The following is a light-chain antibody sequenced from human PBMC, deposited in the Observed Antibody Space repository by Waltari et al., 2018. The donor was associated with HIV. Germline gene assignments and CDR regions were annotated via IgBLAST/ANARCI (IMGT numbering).Light chain of an antibody. CDR3: TSWDDSLSGWM. Sequence: QSVLTQPPSASGTPGQRVAISCSGSSSNIGNNFVYWYQHLPGTTPKLLIYRNNQLPSGVPDRCSGSKSGNSASLAISGLRSEDEADYYCTSWDDSLSGWMFGGGTTLTVL. J-gene: IGLJ3*02. CDR1: SSNIGNNF. CDR2: RNN. V-gene: IGLV1-47*01.